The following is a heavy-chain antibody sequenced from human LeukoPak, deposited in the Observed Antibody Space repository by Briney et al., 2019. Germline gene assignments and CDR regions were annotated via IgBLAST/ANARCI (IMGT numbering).Heavy chain of an antibody. V-gene: IGHV4-34*01. D-gene: IGHD6-19*01. CDR1: GGSFSGYY. Sequence: PSETLSLTCAVYGGSFSGYYWSWIRQPPGKGLEWIGEINHSGSTNYNPSLKSRVPISVDTSKNQFSLKLSSVTAADTAVYYCARVAVAGYYNWFDPWGQGTLVTVSS. J-gene: IGHJ5*02. CDR2: INHSGST. CDR3: ARVAVAGYYNWFDP.